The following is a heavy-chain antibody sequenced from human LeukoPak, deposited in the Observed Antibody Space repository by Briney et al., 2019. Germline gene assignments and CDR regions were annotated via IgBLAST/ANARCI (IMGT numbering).Heavy chain of an antibody. CDR1: GFIFSDYS. CDR3: ARDNNWGFDY. CDR2: IRGSRSGLGSGM. J-gene: IGHJ4*02. V-gene: IGHV3-48*04. Sequence: GGSLRLSCATSGFIFSDYSMNWVRQAPGKGLEWISNIRGSRSGLGSGMYYADSVRGRFTISGDDAKNSLYLQMSSLRAEDTAFYYCARDNNWGFDYWGQGALVTVSS. D-gene: IGHD7-27*01.